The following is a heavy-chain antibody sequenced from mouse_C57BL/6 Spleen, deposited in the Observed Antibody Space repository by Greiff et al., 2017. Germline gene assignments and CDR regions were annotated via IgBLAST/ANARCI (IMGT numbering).Heavy chain of an antibody. CDR2: INPSSGYT. CDR3: AIDGGYYVFAY. V-gene: IGHV1-4*01. D-gene: IGHD2-3*01. J-gene: IGHJ3*01. CDR1: GYTFTSYT. Sequence: QVQLQQSGAELARPGASVKMSCKASGYTFTSYTMHWVKQRPGRGLEWIGYINPSSGYTKYNQKFKDKATLTADKSSSTAYMQLSSLTSEDSAVYYWAIDGGYYVFAYWGQGTLVTVSA.